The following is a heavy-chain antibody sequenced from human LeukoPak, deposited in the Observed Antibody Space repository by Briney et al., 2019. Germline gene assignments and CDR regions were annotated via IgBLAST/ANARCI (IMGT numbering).Heavy chain of an antibody. CDR1: VFTFSSYA. CDR2: ISSNGGST. J-gene: IGHJ4*02. Sequence: PGGSLRLSCAASVFTFSSYAMHWVRQAPGKGLEYVSSISSNGGSTYYANSVKGRFTISRDNSKDTLYLQMGSLRAEDMAVYYCARDLYRIVVVPHYFDYWGQGTLVTVSS. CDR3: ARDLYRIVVVPHYFDY. D-gene: IGHD3-22*01. V-gene: IGHV3-64*01.